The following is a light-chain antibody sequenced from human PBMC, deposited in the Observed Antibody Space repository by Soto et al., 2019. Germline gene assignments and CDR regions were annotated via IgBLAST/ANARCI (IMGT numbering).Light chain of an antibody. Sequence: QSALTQPASVSGSPGQSITISCTGTSGDVGGYKFVSWYQQHPGKAPKLMIYEVNNRPSGVSNRFSGSKSGNTASLTISWLQAEDEADYYCSSYTTSSTLEVFGTGTKVTVL. CDR3: SSYTTSSTLEV. V-gene: IGLV2-14*01. J-gene: IGLJ1*01. CDR2: EVN. CDR1: SGDVGGYKF.